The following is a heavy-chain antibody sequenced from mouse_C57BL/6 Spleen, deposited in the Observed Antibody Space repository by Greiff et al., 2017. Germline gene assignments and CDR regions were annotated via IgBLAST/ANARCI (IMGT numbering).Heavy chain of an antibody. CDR2: IYPGNGDT. V-gene: IGHV1-82*01. D-gene: IGHD2-1*01. CDR1: GYAFSSSW. J-gene: IGHJ2*01. CDR3: ARPIYYGNPYYFDY. Sequence: VKLQESGPELVKPGASVKTSCKASGYAFSSSWMNWVKQRPGKGLEWIGRIYPGNGDTNYNGKFKGKATLTADKSSSTAYMQLSSLTSEDSAVYFCARPIYYGNPYYFDYWGQGTTLTVSS.